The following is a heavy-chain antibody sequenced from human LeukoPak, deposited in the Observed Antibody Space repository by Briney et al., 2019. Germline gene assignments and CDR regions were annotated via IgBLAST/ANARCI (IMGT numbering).Heavy chain of an antibody. J-gene: IGHJ4*02. CDR3: AKAYYYGSGRTLLTFDY. D-gene: IGHD3-10*01. V-gene: IGHV3-23*01. CDR1: AFTFSSYA. Sequence: GGSLRLSCAASAFTFSSYAMSWVRQVPGKGLEWVSDITGSGGTTYYADSVKGRFTLSRDNSKNTLYLQMNSLIAEGTAVYYCAKAYYYGSGRTLLTFDYWGQGTLVTVSS. CDR2: ITGSGGTT.